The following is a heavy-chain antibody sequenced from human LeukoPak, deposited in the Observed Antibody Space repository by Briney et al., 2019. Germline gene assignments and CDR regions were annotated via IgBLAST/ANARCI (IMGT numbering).Heavy chain of an antibody. CDR2: IKNKANSYIT. D-gene: IGHD5-24*01. V-gene: IGHV3-72*01. J-gene: IGHJ4*02. CDR3: AAIRGWLGY. CDR1: GFSFSDHY. Sequence: GGSLRLSCAASGFSFSDHYMDWVRQAPGKGLEWVGRIKNKANSYITEYAASVQGRFTISRDDSQDSLYLQMNSLETEDTAVYYCAAIRGWLGYWGQGTLVTVSS.